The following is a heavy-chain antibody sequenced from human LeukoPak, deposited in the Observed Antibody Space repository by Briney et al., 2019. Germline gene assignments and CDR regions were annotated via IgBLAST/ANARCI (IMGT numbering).Heavy chain of an antibody. CDR1: GFSFSTYA. J-gene: IGHJ4*02. V-gene: IGHV3-33*01. CDR3: ASEIFGSGSYPDY. CDR2: IWHDASHT. D-gene: IGHD3-10*01. Sequence: SGRSLRLSCAASGFSFSTYAMHWGRQAPGKGLEWVALIWHDASHTFYTDSVKGRFTISRDNSQNTVYLQMNSLGGEDTAVYYCASEIFGSGSYPDYWGQGTLVTVSS.